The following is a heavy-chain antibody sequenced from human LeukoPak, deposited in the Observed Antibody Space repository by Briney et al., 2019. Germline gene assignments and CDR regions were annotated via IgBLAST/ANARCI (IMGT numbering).Heavy chain of an antibody. J-gene: IGHJ4*02. Sequence: GGSLRLSCAASGCTFSSYAMTWVRQAPGKGLEWVSTIRGSGGSIYYADSVRGRFTISRDNSKNTLYLQMNSLRAEDTALYYCAKRGYYYDSSGYYYFDYWGQGTLVTVSS. D-gene: IGHD3-22*01. CDR3: AKRGYYYDSSGYYYFDY. V-gene: IGHV3-23*01. CDR2: IRGSGGSI. CDR1: GCTFSSYA.